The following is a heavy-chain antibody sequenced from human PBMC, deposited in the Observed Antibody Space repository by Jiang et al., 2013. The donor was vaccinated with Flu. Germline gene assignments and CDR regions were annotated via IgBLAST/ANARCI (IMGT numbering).Heavy chain of an antibody. CDR1: GGSISSYY. D-gene: IGHD3-22*01. CDR2: IYYSGST. J-gene: IGHJ4*02. V-gene: IGHV4-59*08. Sequence: SGSGLVKPSETLSLTCTVSGGSISSYYWSWIRQPPGKGLEWIGYIYYSGSTNYNPSLKSRVTISVDTSKNQFSLKLSSVTAADTAVYYCARLLQAYFDYWGQGTLVTVSS. CDR3: ARLLQAYFDY.